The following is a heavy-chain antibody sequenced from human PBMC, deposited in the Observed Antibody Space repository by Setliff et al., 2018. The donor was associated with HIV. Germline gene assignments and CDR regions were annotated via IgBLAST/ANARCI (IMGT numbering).Heavy chain of an antibody. J-gene: IGHJ4*02. V-gene: IGHV4-59*11. Sequence: SETLSLTCTVSGGSISSHYWNWIRQPPGRGLEWIGYIYYSGSADYNPSLKSRVTISIDTSKSQLSLKLTSVTAADTAVYYCAREQGRSYYDSSGFDYWGQGIPVTVSS. CDR3: AREQGRSYYDSSGFDY. CDR2: IYYSGSA. D-gene: IGHD3-22*01. CDR1: GGSISSHY.